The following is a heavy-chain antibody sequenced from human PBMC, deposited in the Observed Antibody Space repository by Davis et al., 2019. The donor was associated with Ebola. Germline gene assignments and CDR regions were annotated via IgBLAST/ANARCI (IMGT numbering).Heavy chain of an antibody. CDR3: AKSTMIVGDWDFDY. D-gene: IGHD3-22*01. J-gene: IGHJ4*02. CDR2: LGLSADT. CDR1: GFVFSGFV. V-gene: IGHV3-23*01. Sequence: GESLKISCAASGFVFSGFVMSWVRRAPGKGLEWVSTLGLSADTYYADSVKGRFTISRDNSKNTLYLQMNSLRVEDTAIYYCAKSTMIVGDWDFDYWGQGTLVTVSS.